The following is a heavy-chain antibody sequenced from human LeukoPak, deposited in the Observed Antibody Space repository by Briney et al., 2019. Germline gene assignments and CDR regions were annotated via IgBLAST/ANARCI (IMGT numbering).Heavy chain of an antibody. V-gene: IGHV3-7*01. Sequence: GGSLRLSCAASGFTFSTSWMSWVRQAPGKGLEWVANIKEDGTQIYYMDSVKGRFTISRDNAKNSLYLQMTSLRAEDTAVYYCARDGRPLDYWGQGTLVTVS. CDR3: ARDGRPLDY. D-gene: IGHD1-26*01. J-gene: IGHJ4*02. CDR1: GFTFSTSW. CDR2: IKEDGTQI.